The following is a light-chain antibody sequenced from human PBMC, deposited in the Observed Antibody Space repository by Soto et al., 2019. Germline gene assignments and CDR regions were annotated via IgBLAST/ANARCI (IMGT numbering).Light chain of an antibody. CDR3: ATWDDGLRGVV. CDR1: SSNIGKNY. CDR2: DND. V-gene: IGLV1-51*01. J-gene: IGLJ2*01. Sequence: QSVLTQPPSVSAAPGQKVTISCSGSSSNIGKNYVSWYQQLPGTAPKLLIYDNDKRPSGILDRFSGSKAGTSATLGITGLQTGDEADYYCATWDDGLRGVVFGGGTKLTVL.